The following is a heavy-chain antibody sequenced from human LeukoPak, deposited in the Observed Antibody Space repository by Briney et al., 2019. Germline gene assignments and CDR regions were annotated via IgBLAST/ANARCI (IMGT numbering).Heavy chain of an antibody. CDR2: ISGSGGST. J-gene: IGHJ3*02. CDR3: ARGEYCSSTSCYGDDAFDI. V-gene: IGHV3-23*01. Sequence: GGSLRLSCAASGFTFSSYAMSWVRQAPGKGLEWVSAISGSGGSTYYADSVKGRFTISRDNSKNTLYLQMNSLRAEDTAVYYCARGEYCSSTSCYGDDAFDIWGQGTMVTVSS. CDR1: GFTFSSYA. D-gene: IGHD2-2*01.